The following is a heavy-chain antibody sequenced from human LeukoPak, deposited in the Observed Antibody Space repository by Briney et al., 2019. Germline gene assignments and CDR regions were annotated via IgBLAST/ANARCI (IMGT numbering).Heavy chain of an antibody. J-gene: IGHJ3*02. CDR1: GGTFSSYA. Sequence: SVKVSCKASGGTFSSYAISWVRQAPGQGLEWMGGIIPIFGTANYAQKFQGRVTITADESTSTAYMELSSLRSEDTAVYYCARESNQKDTAMVPGAFDIWGQGTMVTVSS. CDR3: ARESNQKDTAMVPGAFDI. D-gene: IGHD5-18*01. V-gene: IGHV1-69*13. CDR2: IIPIFGTA.